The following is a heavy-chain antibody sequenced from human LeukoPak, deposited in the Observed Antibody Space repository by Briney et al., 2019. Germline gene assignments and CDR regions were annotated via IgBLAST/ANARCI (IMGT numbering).Heavy chain of an antibody. CDR1: GYTFTSYD. CDR2: MNPNSGNT. V-gene: IGHV1-8*01. CDR3: ARGSITMVRGVRSDAFDI. J-gene: IGHJ3*02. D-gene: IGHD3-10*01. Sequence: ASVKVSCKAPGYTFTSYDINWVRQATGQGLEWMGWMNPNSGNTGYAQKFQGRVTMTRNTSISTAYMELSSLRSEDTAVYYCARGSITMVRGVRSDAFDIWGQGTMVTVSS.